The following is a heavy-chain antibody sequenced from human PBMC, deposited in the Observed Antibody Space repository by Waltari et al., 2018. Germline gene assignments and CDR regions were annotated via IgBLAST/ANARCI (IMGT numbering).Heavy chain of an antibody. J-gene: IGHJ4*02. D-gene: IGHD2-15*01. Sequence: VRLDQWGTELVEPWETLSLTCAVYEGSFSAFFWSWVHQAPGKGLEWIGEINHGVKTDYNPSLKSRLFRSVDPSKNQFALMLSSGTAADTAVYYCVRSHCIGDSCFRYFDSWGQGTLVTVSS. V-gene: IGHV4-34*01. CDR1: EGSFSAFF. CDR3: VRSHCIGDSCFRYFDS. CDR2: INHGVKT.